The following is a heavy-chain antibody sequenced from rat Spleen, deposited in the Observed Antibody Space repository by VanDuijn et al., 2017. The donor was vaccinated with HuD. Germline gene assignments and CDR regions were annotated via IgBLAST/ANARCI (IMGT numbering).Heavy chain of an antibody. CDR2: IKYEGDSI. CDR1: GFTFSTYW. D-gene: IGHD1-12*02. V-gene: IGHV5-58*01. Sequence: EVQLVATGGGLVQPGRSLKLSCVASGFTFSTYWMYWVRQAPGKGLEWVSSIKYEGDSIYYRDSVKGRFTISRDNAKNTEYLQMDSLRSEDTASYYCARLGVVITSGVMDAWGQGASVTVSS. CDR3: ARLGVVITSGVMDA. J-gene: IGHJ4*01.